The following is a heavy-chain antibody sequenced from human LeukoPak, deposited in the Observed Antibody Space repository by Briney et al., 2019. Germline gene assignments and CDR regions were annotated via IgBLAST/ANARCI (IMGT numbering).Heavy chain of an antibody. V-gene: IGHV4-59*01. J-gene: IGHJ4*02. CDR3: ARGIHFPFV. CDR1: GGSISSYY. Sequence: NPSETLSLTCAVSGGSISSYYWSWIRQPPGKGLEWIGYIYYSGSTNYNPSLKSRVTISVDTSKNQFSLKLSSVTAADTAVYYCARGIHFPFVWGQGTLVTVSS. D-gene: IGHD3-3*02. CDR2: IYYSGST.